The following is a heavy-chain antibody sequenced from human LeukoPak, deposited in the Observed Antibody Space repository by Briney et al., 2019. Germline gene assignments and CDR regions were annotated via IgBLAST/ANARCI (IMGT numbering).Heavy chain of an antibody. CDR1: GGSISSYY. D-gene: IGHD3-22*01. CDR3: ARGVGVYYDSSGYSDYFDY. CDR2: IYNSGST. V-gene: IGHV4-59*01. Sequence: KTSKTLSLTCTVSGGSISSYYWSWIRLPPGKGLEWIGHIYNSGSTSYNPSLKSRVTISVDTAKNQFSLKLSSVTAADTAVYYCARGVGVYYDSSGYSDYFDYWGQGTLVTVSS. J-gene: IGHJ4*02.